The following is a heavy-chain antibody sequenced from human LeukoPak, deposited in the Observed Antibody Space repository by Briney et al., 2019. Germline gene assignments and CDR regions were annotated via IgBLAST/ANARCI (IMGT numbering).Heavy chain of an antibody. Sequence: SETLSLTCTVSGGSISSGGFYWSWIRQHPGKGLEWIGTMYYSGSTYYNPSLKSRVTILVDTSKNQFSLKLSYVTAADTAVYYCARVSYVVWWFDPWGQGTLVTVSS. D-gene: IGHD3-16*01. CDR3: ARVSYVVWWFDP. J-gene: IGHJ5*02. CDR2: MYYSGST. V-gene: IGHV4-31*03. CDR1: GGSISSGGFY.